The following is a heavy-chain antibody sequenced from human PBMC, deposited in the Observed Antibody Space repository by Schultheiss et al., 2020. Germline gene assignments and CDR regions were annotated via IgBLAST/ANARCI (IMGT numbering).Heavy chain of an antibody. CDR2: IYPGDSDT. CDR1: GNRFTSYW. V-gene: IGHV5-51*01. J-gene: IGHJ4*02. D-gene: IGHD5-12*01. CDR3: ARQEVATALNWGAFDY. Sequence: GESLKISCEGSGNRFTSYWIGWVRQMPGKGLEWMGIIYPGDSDTRYSPSFQGQVTISADKSISTAYLQWSSLKASDTAMYYCARQEVATALNWGAFDYWGQGTLVNVSS.